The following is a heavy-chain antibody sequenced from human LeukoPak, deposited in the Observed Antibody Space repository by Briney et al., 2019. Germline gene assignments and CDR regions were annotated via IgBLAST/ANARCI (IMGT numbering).Heavy chain of an antibody. CDR2: IYYSGST. J-gene: IGHJ6*02. CDR1: GGSISSYY. D-gene: IGHD3-3*01. V-gene: IGHV4-59*12. CDR3: ARYRSGSLPYYYYYGMDV. Sequence: SETMSLTCTVYGGSISSYYWSWIRQPPGKGLEWIGYIYYSGSTNYNPSLKSRVTISVDTSKNQFSLKLSSVTAADTAVYYCARYRSGSLPYYYYYGMDVWGQGTTVTVSS.